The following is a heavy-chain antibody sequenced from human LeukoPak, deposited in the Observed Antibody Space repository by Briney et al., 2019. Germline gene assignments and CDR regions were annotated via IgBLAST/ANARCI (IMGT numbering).Heavy chain of an antibody. CDR3: ARRGVVRLRLGELSLIDY. D-gene: IGHD3-16*02. CDR2: IYYSGST. V-gene: IGHV4-39*01. J-gene: IGHJ4*02. Sequence: SETLSVTCTVSGGSISSSSYYWGWIRQPPGKGLEWIGSIYYSGSTYYNPSLKSRVTISVDTSKNQFSLKLSSVTAADTAVYYCARRGVVRLRLGELSLIDYWGQGTLVTVSS. CDR1: GGSISSSSYY.